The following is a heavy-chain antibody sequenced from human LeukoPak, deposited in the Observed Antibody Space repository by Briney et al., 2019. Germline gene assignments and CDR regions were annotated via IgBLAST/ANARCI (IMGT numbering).Heavy chain of an antibody. Sequence: RGASVKVSCKASGGTFSSYAISWVRQAPGQGLEWMGGIIPIFGTANYAQKFQGRVTITADKSTSTAYMELSSLRSEDTAVYYCASISRYYSSSWYWNYWGKGTLVTVSS. V-gene: IGHV1-69*06. D-gene: IGHD6-13*01. J-gene: IGHJ4*02. CDR2: IIPIFGTA. CDR1: GGTFSSYA. CDR3: ASISRYYSSSWYWNY.